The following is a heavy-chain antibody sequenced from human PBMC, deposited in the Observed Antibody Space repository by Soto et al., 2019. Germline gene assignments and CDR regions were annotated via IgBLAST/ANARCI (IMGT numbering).Heavy chain of an antibody. CDR2: ISYTGNT. CDR3: ARGDAINWFDP. Sequence: PSETLSLTCSLYGGSVNSGTFYWTWIRQPPGKGLEWIGHISYTGNTNYSPSLKSRVTISVDTTKNHFSLRLNSVTAADTAVYFCARGDAINWFDPWGQGTLVTVSS. V-gene: IGHV4-61*03. CDR1: GGSVNSGTFY. J-gene: IGHJ5*02. D-gene: IGHD2-21*01.